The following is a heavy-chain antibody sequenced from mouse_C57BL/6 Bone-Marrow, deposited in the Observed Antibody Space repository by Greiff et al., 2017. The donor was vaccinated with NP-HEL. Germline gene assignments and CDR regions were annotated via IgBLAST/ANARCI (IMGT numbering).Heavy chain of an antibody. D-gene: IGHD1-1*01. V-gene: IGHV5-6*01. J-gene: IGHJ2*01. Sequence: EVKLVESGGDLVKPGGSLKLSCAASGFTFSSYGMSWVRQTPDKRLEWVATISSGGSYTYYPDSVKGRFTLSRDNAKNTLYLQMSSLKSEDTAMYYCARHRDYYGSSCWFDYWGQGTTLTVSS. CDR3: ARHRDYYGSSCWFDY. CDR2: ISSGGSYT. CDR1: GFTFSSYG.